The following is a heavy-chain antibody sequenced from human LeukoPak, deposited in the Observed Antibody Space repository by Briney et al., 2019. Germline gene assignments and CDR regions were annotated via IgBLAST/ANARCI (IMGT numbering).Heavy chain of an antibody. J-gene: IGHJ4*02. V-gene: IGHV4-59*01. Sequence: PSETLSLTCTVSGGSISSYYWSWIRQPPGKGLEWIGYIFYSGSTTYNPSLKSRVTMSVDTYKNQFSLKLSSVTAADAAVYYCTRGNGWYAYWGQGTLVSVSS. CDR1: GGSISSYY. CDR2: IFYSGST. CDR3: TRGNGWYAY. D-gene: IGHD6-19*01.